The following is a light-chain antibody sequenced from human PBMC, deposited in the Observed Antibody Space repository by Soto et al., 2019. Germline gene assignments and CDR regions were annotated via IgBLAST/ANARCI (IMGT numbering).Light chain of an antibody. CDR1: SSDVGAYDS. Sequence: QSALTQPASLSGSPGRSITIPCTGTSSDVGAYDSVSWYQQHPGKAPKFMIYDVKNRPSGVSNRFSGSKSGNTASLTISGLQTEDEADYYCSSYTSSYTLVFGGGTKLTVL. CDR3: SSYTSSYTLV. V-gene: IGLV2-14*01. J-gene: IGLJ2*01. CDR2: DVK.